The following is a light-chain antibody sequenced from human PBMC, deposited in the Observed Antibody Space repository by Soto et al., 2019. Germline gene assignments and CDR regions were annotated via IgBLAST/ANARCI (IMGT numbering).Light chain of an antibody. J-gene: IGKJ3*01. V-gene: IGKV3-20*01. CDR3: QQYGASPFT. CDR2: GAS. Sequence: VVLTQSPATLSLSPGETATLSCRASRHVYINALAWYQQKPGRTPTLLIYGASTRATDIPDRFSATGSGTDFSLTISSVEPEASAVYYCQQYGASPFTFGPGTRVEI. CDR1: RHVYINA.